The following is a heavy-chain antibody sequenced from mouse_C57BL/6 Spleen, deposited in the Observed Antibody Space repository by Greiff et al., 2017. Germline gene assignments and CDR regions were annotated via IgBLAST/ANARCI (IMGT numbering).Heavy chain of an antibody. CDR2: INPSNGGT. V-gene: IGHV1-53*01. CDR1: GYTFTSYW. Sequence: QVQLQQPGTELVKPGASVKLSCKASGYTFTSYWMHWVKQRPGQGLEWIGNINPSNGGTTYNEKFKSKATLTVDKSSSTAYMQLSSLTSEDSAVYYCARSHYGYDGFDYWGQGTTLTVSA. J-gene: IGHJ2*01. D-gene: IGHD2-2*01. CDR3: ARSHYGYDGFDY.